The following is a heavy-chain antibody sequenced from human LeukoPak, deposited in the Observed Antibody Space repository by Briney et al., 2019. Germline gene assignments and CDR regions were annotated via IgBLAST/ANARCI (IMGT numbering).Heavy chain of an antibody. D-gene: IGHD3-22*01. CDR2: ISSSDGTI. CDR1: GFTFSDYS. Sequence: GGSLRLSCAASGFTFSDYSMMWIRQAPGKGLEWVSYISSSDGTIYYADSVKGRFTISRDNARNSLFLQMNSLRAEDTADYYCARGGSYDSSGPFDYWGQGTLVTVSS. CDR3: ARGGSYDSSGPFDY. J-gene: IGHJ4*02. V-gene: IGHV3-11*04.